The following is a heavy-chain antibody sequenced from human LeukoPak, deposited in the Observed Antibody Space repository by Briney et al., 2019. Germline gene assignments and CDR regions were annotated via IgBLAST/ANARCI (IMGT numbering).Heavy chain of an antibody. CDR2: IKQDGSEK. D-gene: IGHD1-26*01. V-gene: IGHV3-7*01. Sequence: GGSLRLSCAASGFTFSSYAMSWVRQAPGKGLEWVANIKQDGSEKYYVGSVKGRFTISRDNAKNSLYLQMNSLRAEDTAVYYCASLSSRIEGSPDYWGQGTLVTVSS. CDR3: ASLSSRIEGSPDY. CDR1: GFTFSSYA. J-gene: IGHJ4*02.